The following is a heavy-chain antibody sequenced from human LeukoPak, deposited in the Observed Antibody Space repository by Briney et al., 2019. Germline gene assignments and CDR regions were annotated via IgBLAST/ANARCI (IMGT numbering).Heavy chain of an antibody. Sequence: GSLRLSCAASGFTFSSYSMNWVRQAPGKGLEWIGYMYHIGGTNYNPSLKSRVTISVDTSKKQFFLKLTSVTATDTAVYYCARQISPYGMDVWGQGTTVIVSS. J-gene: IGHJ6*02. CDR3: ARQISPYGMDV. V-gene: IGHV4-59*08. D-gene: IGHD2/OR15-2a*01. CDR1: GFTFSSYS. CDR2: MYHIGGT.